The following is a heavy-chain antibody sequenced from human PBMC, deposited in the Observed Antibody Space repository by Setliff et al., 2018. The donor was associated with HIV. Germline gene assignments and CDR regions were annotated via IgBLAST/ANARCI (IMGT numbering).Heavy chain of an antibody. J-gene: IGHJ5*02. Sequence: SETLSLTCSVSGGSITNDNNYWGWIRQSPGKGLEWIGSIYYSGAAYYNPSPKSRVTISVDTSQNQFSLKLRSVTAADTAVYYCARYRSKLDWFDPWGQGTLVTVSS. CDR2: IYYSGAA. CDR1: GGSITNDNNY. D-gene: IGHD1-26*01. CDR3: ARYRSKLDWFDP. V-gene: IGHV4-39*01.